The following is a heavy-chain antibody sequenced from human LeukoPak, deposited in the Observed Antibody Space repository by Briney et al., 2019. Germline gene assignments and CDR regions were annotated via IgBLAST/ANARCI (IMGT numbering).Heavy chain of an antibody. Sequence: TSGTLSLTCTVSNDSFSNYYWTWIRQSPGKALEWIGYVYYTDKTHYNPSLKSRVFISADTSQNQFSLRLSSVTAADTAVYYCARASMRRRDGYNRHYEIDYWGQGTLVTVSS. CDR3: ARASMRRRDGYNRHYEIDY. D-gene: IGHD5-24*01. CDR2: VYYTDKT. CDR1: NDSFSNYY. V-gene: IGHV4-59*01. J-gene: IGHJ4*02.